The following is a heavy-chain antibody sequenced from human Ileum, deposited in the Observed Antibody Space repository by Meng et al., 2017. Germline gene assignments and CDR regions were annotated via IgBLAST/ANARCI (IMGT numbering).Heavy chain of an antibody. CDR3: VHRLVAAQHWFDP. D-gene: IGHD6-6*01. J-gene: IGHJ5*02. CDR2: IYWDDEY. CDR1: GFSLNTVGVG. Sequence: QIPLKESGPTLVEPPETLTLTCTFSGFSLNTVGVGVGWIRQPPGKALEWLALIYWDDEYRYSPSLRSRLTITKDTSRNQVVLRMTNVAPVDAGTYYCVHRLVAAQHWFDPWGQGTLVTVSS. V-gene: IGHV2-5*02.